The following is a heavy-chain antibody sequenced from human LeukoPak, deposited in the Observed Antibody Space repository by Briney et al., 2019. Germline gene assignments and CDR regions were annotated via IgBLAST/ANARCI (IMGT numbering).Heavy chain of an antibody. CDR3: AREMIYSSKYYYYGMDV. D-gene: IGHD4-11*01. Sequence: QPGGSLRLSCAASGFTFSSYGMHWVRQAPGKGLEWVAVIWYDGSNKYYADSVKGRFTISRDNSKNTLYLQMNSLRAEDTAVYYCAREMIYSSKYYYYGMDVWGQGTTVTVSS. CDR1: GFTFSSYG. J-gene: IGHJ6*02. V-gene: IGHV3-33*01. CDR2: IWYDGSNK.